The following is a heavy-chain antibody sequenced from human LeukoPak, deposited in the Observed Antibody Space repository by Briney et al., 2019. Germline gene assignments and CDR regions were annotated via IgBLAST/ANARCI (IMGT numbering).Heavy chain of an antibody. Sequence: GGSLRLSCAASGFTFSSYGMHWVRQAPGKGLEWVAVISYDGSNKYYADSVKGRFTISRDNSKNTLYLQMNSLRAEDTAVYYCAKDGSSSSGSFDYWGQGTLVTVSS. CDR1: GFTFSSYG. V-gene: IGHV3-30*18. CDR2: ISYDGSNK. J-gene: IGHJ4*02. D-gene: IGHD6-6*01. CDR3: AKDGSSSSGSFDY.